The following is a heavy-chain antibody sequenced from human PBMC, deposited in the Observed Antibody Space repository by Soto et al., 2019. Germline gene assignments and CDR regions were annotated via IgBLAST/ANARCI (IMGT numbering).Heavy chain of an antibody. CDR2: NFHSGNT. V-gene: IGHV4-39*01. Sequence: SETLSLTCTVSGGPIGSGSYYCSWIRQPPGKGLEFFGSNFHSGNTFYNPSLKSRVTISVDTSRNQFSLKLSSLTAADTAVYYCARHDPWGPLDYWGQGTLVTVSS. J-gene: IGHJ4*02. CDR1: GGPIGSGSYY. CDR3: ARHDPWGPLDY. D-gene: IGHD3-16*01.